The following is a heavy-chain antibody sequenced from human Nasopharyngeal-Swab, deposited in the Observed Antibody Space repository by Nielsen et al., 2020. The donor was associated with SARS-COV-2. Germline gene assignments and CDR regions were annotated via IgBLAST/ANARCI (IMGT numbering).Heavy chain of an antibody. CDR2: IIPIFGTA. CDR1: GGTFSSYA. D-gene: IGHD5-18*01. Sequence: SVKASCKASGGTFSSYAISWVRQAPGQGLEWMGGIIPIFGTANYAQKFQGRVTITADESTSTAYMELNSLRSEDTAVYYCARVTAMAEGYYYGMDVWGQGTTVTVSS. V-gene: IGHV1-69*13. J-gene: IGHJ6*02. CDR3: ARVTAMAEGYYYGMDV.